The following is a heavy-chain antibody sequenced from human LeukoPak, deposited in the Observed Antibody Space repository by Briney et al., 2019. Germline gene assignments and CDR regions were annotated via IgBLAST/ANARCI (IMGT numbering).Heavy chain of an antibody. D-gene: IGHD3-3*01. CDR1: GYSFARYG. CDR3: ARDLQASNYNYWSGYFPLAF. J-gene: IGHJ4*02. Sequence: EASVKVSCKASGYSFARYGITWVRQAPGQGLEWMGWISPYSGRTNYVEKFKGRLTLTTDTSTSTAYMDLRGLTSDDTATYFCARDLQASNYNYWSGYFPLAFWGQGTLITASS. V-gene: IGHV1-18*01. CDR2: ISPYSGRT.